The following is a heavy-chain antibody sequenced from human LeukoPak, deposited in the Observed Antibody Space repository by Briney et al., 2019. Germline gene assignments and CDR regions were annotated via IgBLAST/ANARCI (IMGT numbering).Heavy chain of an antibody. V-gene: IGHV3-23*01. J-gene: IGHJ4*02. CDR3: AKDKYSPVRSMSEAAYYFDF. D-gene: IGHD6-13*01. CDR2: NSGSGSSA. CDR1: GFTFSSYA. Sequence: GGSLRLSRAASGFTFSSYAMTWVREAPGEGLQWVSDNSGSGSSAYYADSVRGRFTISRDNSKNTLYLQMNSLRAEDTAVYHCAKDKYSPVRSMSEAAYYFDFWGPGTLVTVSS.